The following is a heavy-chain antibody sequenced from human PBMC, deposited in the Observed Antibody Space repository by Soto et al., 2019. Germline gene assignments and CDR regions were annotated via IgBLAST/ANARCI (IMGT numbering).Heavy chain of an antibody. D-gene: IGHD1-7*01. J-gene: IGHJ6*02. CDR2: INPSGGST. Sequence: ASVKVSFKASGYTFTSYYMHWVRQAPGQGLEWMRIINPSGGSTSYAQKFQGRVTMTRDTAASTIYMELSSLRSEDQAVYYCARELLGYNWNYVCLGCYYYYELDVLGQGTTVTVS. CDR3: ARELLGYNWNYVCLGCYYYYELDV. CDR1: GYTFTSYY. V-gene: IGHV1-46*01.